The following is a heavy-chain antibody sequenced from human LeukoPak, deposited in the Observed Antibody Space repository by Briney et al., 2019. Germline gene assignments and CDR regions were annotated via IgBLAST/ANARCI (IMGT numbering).Heavy chain of an antibody. CDR3: ASGGTDY. Sequence: SETLSLTCTVSGGSNSSYYWSWIRQPPGEGLEWIGYIYYSGSTNYNPSLKSRVTISVDTSKNQFSLKLSSVTAADTAVYYCASGGTDYWGQGTLVTVSS. J-gene: IGHJ4*02. CDR2: IYYSGST. V-gene: IGHV4-59*01. CDR1: GGSNSSYY.